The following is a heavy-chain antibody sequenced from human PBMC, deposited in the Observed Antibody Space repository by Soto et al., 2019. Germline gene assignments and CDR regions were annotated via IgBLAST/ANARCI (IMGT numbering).Heavy chain of an antibody. CDR1: GGPYNSFA. V-gene: IGHV1-69*13. Sequence: GASVKVSCKASGGPYNSFAISWVRQAPGQGLEWIGGIIPVFGTATYAQKFKGRVTITAEESTSTAYMELSSLTSEDTAVYYCARFLGGAGSYYDGQNYNYYNGMDAWGQGTTVTVSS. J-gene: IGHJ6*02. CDR3: ARFLGGAGSYYDGQNYNYYNGMDA. CDR2: IIPVFGTA. D-gene: IGHD3-10*01.